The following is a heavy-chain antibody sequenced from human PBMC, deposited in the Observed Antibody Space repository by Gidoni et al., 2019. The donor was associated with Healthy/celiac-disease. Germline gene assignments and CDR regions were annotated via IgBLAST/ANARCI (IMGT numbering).Heavy chain of an antibody. J-gene: IGHJ4*02. D-gene: IGHD3-10*01. CDR3: ASGDYYGSGSYYS. Sequence: VQLLESGGGLVQPGGPLRLSCAVSGFTFSSYEMNWVRQAPGKGMEWVSYISSRGSTIYYADSVKGRYTISRDNAKNSLYLQRNSLRAEDTAVYYCASGDYYGSGSYYSWGQGTLVTVSS. CDR2: ISSRGSTI. CDR1: GFTFSSYE. V-gene: IGHV3-48*03.